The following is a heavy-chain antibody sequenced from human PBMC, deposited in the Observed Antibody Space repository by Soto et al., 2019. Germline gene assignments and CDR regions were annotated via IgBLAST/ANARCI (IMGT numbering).Heavy chain of an antibody. Sequence: QVQLVQSGAEVKKPGSSVKVSCKASGGTFSSYAISWVRQAPGQGLEWMGGIIPIFGTANYAQKFQGRVTIPGDEPQGQAYLELGSLSSEDTPVYYWAVLPGPALPPSSYYYYGMAVGGQGPTVTVSS. CDR1: GGTFSSYA. CDR3: AVLPGPALPPSSYYYYGMAV. CDR2: IIPIFGTA. J-gene: IGHJ6*02. D-gene: IGHD2-2*01. V-gene: IGHV1-69*01.